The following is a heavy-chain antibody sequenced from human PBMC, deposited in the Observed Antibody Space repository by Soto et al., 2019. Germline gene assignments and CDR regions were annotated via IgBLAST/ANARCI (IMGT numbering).Heavy chain of an antibody. Sequence: PSQPLSLTCALSGDIVSSNSAAWNLIRQSPSRCLEWLGRTYYRSKWYNDYAVSVKSRITINPDTSKNQFSLQLNSVTPEDTAVYYCARVPTRTYGMDVWGQGTTVTVSS. V-gene: IGHV6-1*01. J-gene: IGHJ6*02. CDR1: GDIVSSNSAA. D-gene: IGHD5-12*01. CDR3: ARVPTRTYGMDV. CDR2: TYYRSKWYN.